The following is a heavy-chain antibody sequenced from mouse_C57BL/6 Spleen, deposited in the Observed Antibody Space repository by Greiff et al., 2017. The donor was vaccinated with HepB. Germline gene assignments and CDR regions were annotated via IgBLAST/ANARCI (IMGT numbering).Heavy chain of an antibody. CDR2: ISSGSSTI. V-gene: IGHV5-17*01. D-gene: IGHD1-1*01. Sequence: DVKLVESGGGLVKPGGSLKLSCAASGFTFSDYGMHWVRQAPEKGLEWVAYISSGSSTIYYADTVKGRFTISRDNAKNTLFLQMTSLRSEDTAMYYCARQDYGSSSLAYWGQGTLVTVSA. J-gene: IGHJ3*01. CDR1: GFTFSDYG. CDR3: ARQDYGSSSLAY.